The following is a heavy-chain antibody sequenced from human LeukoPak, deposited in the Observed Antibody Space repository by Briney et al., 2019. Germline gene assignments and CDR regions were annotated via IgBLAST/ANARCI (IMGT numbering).Heavy chain of an antibody. J-gene: IGHJ4*02. V-gene: IGHV3-53*01. D-gene: IGHD5-18*01. CDR1: GLTVSSNH. CDR2: IYSGGST. Sequence: GGSLRLSCAASGLTVSSNHMSWVRQAPGKGLEWVSVIYSGGSTYYADSVKGPFTISRDNSKNTLYLQMTSLRAGDTAVYYCARDPVVDTANWGQGTLVTVSS. CDR3: ARDPVVDTAN.